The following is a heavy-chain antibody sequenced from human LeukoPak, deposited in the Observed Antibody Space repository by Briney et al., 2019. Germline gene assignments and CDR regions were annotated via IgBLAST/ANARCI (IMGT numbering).Heavy chain of an antibody. CDR2: ISSSSSYI. CDR3: ARVVGFLPSYYYYYTDV. CDR1: GFTFSSYS. J-gene: IGHJ6*03. V-gene: IGHV3-21*01. Sequence: PGGSLRLSCAASGFTFSSYSMNWVRQAPGKGLEWVSSISSSSSYIYYADSVKGRFTISRDNAKNSLYLQMNSLRAEDTAVYYCARVVGFLPSYYYYYTDVWGKGTTVTVSS. D-gene: IGHD2/OR15-2a*01.